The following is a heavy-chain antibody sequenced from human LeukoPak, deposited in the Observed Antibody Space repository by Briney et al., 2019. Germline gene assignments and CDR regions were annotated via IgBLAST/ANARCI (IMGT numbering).Heavy chain of an antibody. CDR3: AKGRATVTAADS. CDR2: ISYDGTNK. J-gene: IGHJ4*02. V-gene: IGHV3-30-3*01. D-gene: IGHD2-21*02. Sequence: GGSLRLSCAASGFTFTNYALHWVRQAPGKGLEWVAVISYDGTNKYYADSVKGRFTVSRDNSKNSLYLQMNSLRAEDTSVYFCAKGRATVTAADSWGQGTLVTVSS. CDR1: GFTFTNYA.